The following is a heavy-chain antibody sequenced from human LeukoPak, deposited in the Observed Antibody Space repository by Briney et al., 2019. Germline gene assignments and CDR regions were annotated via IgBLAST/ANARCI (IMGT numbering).Heavy chain of an antibody. J-gene: IGHJ6*03. CDR1: GGSISSYY. CDR2: IYYSGST. D-gene: IGHD3-10*01. V-gene: IGHV4-59*01. Sequence: SETLSLTCTVSGGSISSYYWSWLRQPPGKGLEGIGYIYYSGSTNYNPSLKSRVTISVDTSKNQFSLKLSSVTAADTAVYYCARIRGVMPYYYMDVWGKGTTVTVSS. CDR3: ARIRGVMPYYYMDV.